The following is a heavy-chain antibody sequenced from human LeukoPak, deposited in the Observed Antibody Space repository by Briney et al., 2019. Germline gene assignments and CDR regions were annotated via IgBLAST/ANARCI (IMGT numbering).Heavy chain of an antibody. CDR2: INHSGST. J-gene: IGHJ3*02. V-gene: IGHV4-34*01. Sequence: SETLSLTCAVYGGSFSGYYWSWIRKPPGRGLEWIGEINHSGSTNYNPSLKSRVTISVDTSKNQFSLKLSSVTAADTAVYYCASFSAMATDAFDIWGQGTMVTVSS. CDR1: GGSFSGYY. CDR3: ASFSAMATDAFDI. D-gene: IGHD2-2*01.